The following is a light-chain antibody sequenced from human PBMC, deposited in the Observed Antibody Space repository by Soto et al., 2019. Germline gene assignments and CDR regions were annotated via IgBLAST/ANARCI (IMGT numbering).Light chain of an antibody. CDR2: GAS. CDR3: QHYNNWPPYT. J-gene: IGKJ5*01. Sequence: EIVMTQSPYTLSVSPGERATLSCRASQRISSNLAWYQQKPGQAPRLLIYGASTRATGVPARFSGSGSETDFTLTISNLQSEDCAVYSCQHYNNWPPYTFGQGTRLEIK. V-gene: IGKV3D-15*01. CDR1: QRISSN.